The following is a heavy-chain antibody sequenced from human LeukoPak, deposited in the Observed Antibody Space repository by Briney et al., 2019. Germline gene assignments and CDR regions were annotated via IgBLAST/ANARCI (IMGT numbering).Heavy chain of an antibody. CDR2: IYYSGST. V-gene: IGHV4-59*01. Sequence: SETLSLTCAVYGGSFSGYYWSWIRQPPGKGLEWIGYIYYSGSTDYNPSLKSRVTISVDTSKNQLSLKLSSVTAADTAVYYCARVAATKWDYYYYYMDVWGKGTTVTVSS. CDR3: ARVAATKWDYYYYYMDV. J-gene: IGHJ6*03. D-gene: IGHD6-19*01. CDR1: GGSFSGYY.